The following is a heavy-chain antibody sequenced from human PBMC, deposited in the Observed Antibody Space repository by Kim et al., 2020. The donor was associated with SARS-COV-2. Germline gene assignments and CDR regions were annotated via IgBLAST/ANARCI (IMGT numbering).Heavy chain of an antibody. Sequence: GGSLRLSCAASGFTFSNYGMNWVRQAPGKGLEWVAVIWYDGSKKYYADSVKRRFTISRDKYKNTQNLQMNSQRAEDTAVYYCAEVPADGGYYYWGQGTLVTVSS. J-gene: IGHJ4*02. CDR2: IWYDGSKK. D-gene: IGHD4-17*01. V-gene: IGHV3-33*03. CDR1: GFTFSNYG. CDR3: AEVPADGGYYY.